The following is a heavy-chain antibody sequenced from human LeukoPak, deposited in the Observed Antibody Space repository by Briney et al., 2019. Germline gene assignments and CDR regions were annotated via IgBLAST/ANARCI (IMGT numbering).Heavy chain of an antibody. CDR1: GFTFSSYA. CDR3: ASGNYFNS. J-gene: IGHJ4*02. CDR2: INHDGTEK. V-gene: IGHV3-7*01. D-gene: IGHD2-15*01. Sequence: GGSLRLSCAASGFTFSSYAMSWVRQAPGKGLEWVANINHDGTEKHYVDSVKGRFTISRDNGKKSLYLQMNSLRVEDTAVYFCASGNYFNSWGQGTLVAVSS.